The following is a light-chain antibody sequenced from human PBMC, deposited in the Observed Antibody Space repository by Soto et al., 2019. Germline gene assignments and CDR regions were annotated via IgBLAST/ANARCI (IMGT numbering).Light chain of an antibody. CDR1: ERIGTY. CDR2: DAS. Sequence: EIVLTQSPATLSVSPGDRATLSCRASERIGTYLAWYQQKPGQAPRLLIYDASNRATGVPARFSGTGSGTDFTLTISSLEXEDFAVXXXXXXXXXPPMWTFGQGTKVEIK. V-gene: IGKV3-11*01. J-gene: IGKJ1*01. CDR3: XXXXXXPPMWT.